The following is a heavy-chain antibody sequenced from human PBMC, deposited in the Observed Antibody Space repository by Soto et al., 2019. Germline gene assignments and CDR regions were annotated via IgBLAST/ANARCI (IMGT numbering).Heavy chain of an antibody. V-gene: IGHV4-30-4*08. J-gene: IGHJ6*02. D-gene: IGHD2-21*02. CDR2: IHHSGSI. CDR1: GDSISSDYYH. Sequence: QVQLQQSGPGLVKPSQTLSLTCTVSGDSISSDYYHWTWIRQSPGKGLELIGYIHHSGSILYNPSLKSRVTISVDTSKNQFSLHLTSVTAADTAVYFCAREDDGGDSLDVWGQGTTVTVSS. CDR3: AREDDGGDSLDV.